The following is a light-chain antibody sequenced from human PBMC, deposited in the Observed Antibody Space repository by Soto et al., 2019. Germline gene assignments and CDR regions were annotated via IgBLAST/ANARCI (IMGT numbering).Light chain of an antibody. Sequence: EIVLTQSPGTLSLSPGERVTLSYRASQSVSSSYLAWYQQKLGQAPRLLIYAASSRATGIPDRFSGSGSGTDFTLTISRLEPEDFAVYYCQQYGSSPWTFGQGTKVEIK. CDR2: AAS. V-gene: IGKV3-20*01. CDR3: QQYGSSPWT. J-gene: IGKJ1*01. CDR1: QSVSSSY.